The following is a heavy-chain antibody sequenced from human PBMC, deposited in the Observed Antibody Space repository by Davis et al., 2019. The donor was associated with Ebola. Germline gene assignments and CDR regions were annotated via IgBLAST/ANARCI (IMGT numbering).Heavy chain of an antibody. Sequence: PSETLSLTCAVSGGSISSGGYSWSWIRQPPGKGLEWIGYIYHSGSTYYNPSLKSRVTISVDRSKNQFSLKLSSVTVADTAVYYCARGAITIFGVVTDYYYYYGMDVWGQGTTVTVSS. J-gene: IGHJ6*02. CDR3: ARGAITIFGVVTDYYYYYGMDV. CDR1: GGSISSGGYS. V-gene: IGHV4-30-2*01. D-gene: IGHD3-3*01. CDR2: IYHSGST.